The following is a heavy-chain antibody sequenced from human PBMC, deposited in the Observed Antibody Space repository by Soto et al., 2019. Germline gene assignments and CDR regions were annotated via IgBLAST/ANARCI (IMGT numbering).Heavy chain of an antibody. V-gene: IGHV4-31*03. J-gene: IGHJ1*01. CDR1: GGSISSGGYY. CDR2: IYYSGST. Sequence: SETLSLTCTVSGGSISSGGYYWSWIRQHPGKGLEWIGYIYYSGSTYYNPSLKSRVTISVDTSKNQFSLKLSSVTAADTAVYYCAIYDSSGSRGFQHWGQGTLVTVSS. D-gene: IGHD3-22*01. CDR3: AIYDSSGSRGFQH.